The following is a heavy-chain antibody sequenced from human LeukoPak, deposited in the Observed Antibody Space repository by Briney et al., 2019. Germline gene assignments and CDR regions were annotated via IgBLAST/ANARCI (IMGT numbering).Heavy chain of an antibody. J-gene: IGHJ4*02. Sequence: PGGSLRLSCAASGFTFDSYGMHWVRQAPGKGLEWVAFIRYDGSNKYFADSVKGRFTISRDNSKNTLFLQMNSLRTEDTAVYYCAKDPYYFGSGRYYFDYWGQGTLVTVSS. D-gene: IGHD3-10*01. CDR3: AKDPYYFGSGRYYFDY. CDR1: GFTFDSYG. V-gene: IGHV3-30*02. CDR2: IRYDGSNK.